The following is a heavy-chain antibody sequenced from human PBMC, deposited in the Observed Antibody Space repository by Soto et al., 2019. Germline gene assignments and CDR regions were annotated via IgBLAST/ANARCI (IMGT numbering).Heavy chain of an antibody. Sequence: EVQLLESGGGLVQPGGSLRLSCAASGFTFSSYAMSWVRQAPGKGLEWVSAISGSGGSTYYADSVKGRFTISRDNSKNTLYRQMNSLRAEDTAVYYCAKDLITMIVVVITGAFDIWGQGPMVTVSS. CDR1: GFTFSSYA. D-gene: IGHD3-22*01. V-gene: IGHV3-23*01. J-gene: IGHJ3*02. CDR2: ISGSGGST. CDR3: AKDLITMIVVVITGAFDI.